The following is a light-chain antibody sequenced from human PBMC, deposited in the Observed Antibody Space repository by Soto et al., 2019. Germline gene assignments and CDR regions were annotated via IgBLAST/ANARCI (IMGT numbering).Light chain of an antibody. J-gene: IGKJ4*01. Sequence: EIVLTQSPATLSLSPGERATLSCRASQSVSSYLAWYQQKPGQAPRLLIYDASNRATGIPARFSGSGSGTDFTLTISSLEPEDFAVYYCQQRSNWGGRTFGGGTKVEIK. CDR2: DAS. CDR3: QQRSNWGGRT. V-gene: IGKV3-11*01. CDR1: QSVSSY.